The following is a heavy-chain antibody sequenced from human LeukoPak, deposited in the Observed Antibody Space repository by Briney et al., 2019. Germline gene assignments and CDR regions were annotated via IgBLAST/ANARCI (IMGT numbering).Heavy chain of an antibody. D-gene: IGHD6-6*01. J-gene: IGHJ4*02. CDR3: AGGPYTAALDY. CDR1: GGSISSYY. V-gene: IGHV4-59*12. CDR2: IYYSGST. Sequence: SETLSLTCTVSGGSISSYYWSWLRQPPGKGLEWIGYIYYSGSTNYNPSLKSRVTISVDTSKNQFSLKLSSVTAADTAVYYCAGGPYTAALDYWGQGTLVTVSS.